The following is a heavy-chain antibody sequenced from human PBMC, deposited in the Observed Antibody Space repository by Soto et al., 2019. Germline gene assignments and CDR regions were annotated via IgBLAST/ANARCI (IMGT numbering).Heavy chain of an antibody. CDR2: IFYTGST. J-gene: IGHJ4*02. Sequence: QVQLQESGPGLVKPSETLSLTCIVSGGSISSFYWGWIRQPPEKGLEWIGNIFYTGSTGYNPSLRSRVTISLDPSRNQFFLKVNSVAAADTAVYYCARWTSCGGDCYWLDYWGQGTLVTVSS. V-gene: IGHV4-59*08. CDR3: ARWTSCGGDCYWLDY. CDR1: GGSISSFY. D-gene: IGHD2-21*02.